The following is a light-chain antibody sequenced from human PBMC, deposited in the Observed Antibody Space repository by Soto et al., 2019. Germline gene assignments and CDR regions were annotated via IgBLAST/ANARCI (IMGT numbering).Light chain of an antibody. J-gene: IGKJ5*01. CDR1: QSVSGN. Sequence: EIVLTQSPGTLSLSPGERATLSCRASQSVSGNLAWYQQKPGQAPRLLIFGASTRATGIPVRFSGRGSGTEFTLTISSLQSEDFAVYYCQQYNNWPPITFGQGTRLEIK. CDR3: QQYNNWPPIT. V-gene: IGKV3-15*01. CDR2: GAS.